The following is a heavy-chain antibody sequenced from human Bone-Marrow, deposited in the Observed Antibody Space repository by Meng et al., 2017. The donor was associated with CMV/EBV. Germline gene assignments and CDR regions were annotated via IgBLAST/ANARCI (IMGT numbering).Heavy chain of an antibody. J-gene: IGHJ6*02. CDR2: INHSGST. CDR3: ARAAAYQVPPYYYGMDV. D-gene: IGHD2-2*01. V-gene: IGHV4-34*01. CDR1: GGSISSYY. Sequence: SETLSLTCTVSGGSISSYYWSWIRQPPGKGLEWIGEINHSGSTNYNPSLKSRVTISVDTSKNQFSPKLSSVTAADTAVYYCARAAAYQVPPYYYGMDVWGQGTTVTVSS.